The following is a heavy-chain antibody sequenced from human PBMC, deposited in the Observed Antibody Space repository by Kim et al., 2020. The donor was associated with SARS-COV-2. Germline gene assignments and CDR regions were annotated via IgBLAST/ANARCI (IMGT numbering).Heavy chain of an antibody. CDR3: ARARITMIVVVKYFDY. J-gene: IGHJ4*02. Sequence: PCLKSQGTVTVDTPKNQFSLKLSSVTAADTAVYYCARARITMIVVVKYFDYWGQGTLVTVSS. D-gene: IGHD3-22*01. V-gene: IGHV4-31*01.